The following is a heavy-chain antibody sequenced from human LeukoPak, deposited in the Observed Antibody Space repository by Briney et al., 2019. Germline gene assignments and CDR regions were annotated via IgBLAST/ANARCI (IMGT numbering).Heavy chain of an antibody. J-gene: IGHJ4*02. Sequence: SGGSLRLSCAASGFTFSSYSMNWVRQTSGKGLEWVSAISSDSNYIYYADSVKGRFTISRDNAKNSLYLQMNSLRAEDTAVYYCTRDVARISDYWGQGALVTVSS. D-gene: IGHD2-15*01. CDR3: TRDVARISDY. CDR2: ISSDSNYI. CDR1: GFTFSSYS. V-gene: IGHV3-21*01.